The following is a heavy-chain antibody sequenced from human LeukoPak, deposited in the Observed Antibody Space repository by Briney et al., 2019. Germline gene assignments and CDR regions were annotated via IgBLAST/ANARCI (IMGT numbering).Heavy chain of an antibody. Sequence: GGALKISFKGSGCRFTSYWSGWGRPMPGKGVEGVGVIYPGDSDTRYSPSFQAQVTISADKSISTAYLQWSSLKTSDTAMYYCAGPGDGSSVYAFDIWGQGTMVTVSS. D-gene: IGHD6-6*01. CDR1: GCRFTSYW. V-gene: IGHV5-51*01. CDR3: AGPGDGSSVYAFDI. CDR2: IYPGDSDT. J-gene: IGHJ3*02.